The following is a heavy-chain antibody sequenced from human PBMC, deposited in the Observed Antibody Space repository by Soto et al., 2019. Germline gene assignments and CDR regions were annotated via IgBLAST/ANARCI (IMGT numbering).Heavy chain of an antibody. Sequence: QVQLVESGGGVVQPGRSLRLSCAASGFTFSSYAMHWVRQAPGKGLEWVAVISYDGSNKYYADSVKGRFTISRDNSKNTLYLQMNSLRAEDTAVYYCARSSSGYYSTAFDIWGQGTMVTVSS. D-gene: IGHD3-22*01. CDR1: GFTFSSYA. V-gene: IGHV3-30-3*01. CDR2: ISYDGSNK. CDR3: ARSSSGYYSTAFDI. J-gene: IGHJ3*02.